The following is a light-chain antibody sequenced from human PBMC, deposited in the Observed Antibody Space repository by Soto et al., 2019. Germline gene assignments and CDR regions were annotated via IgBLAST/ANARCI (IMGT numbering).Light chain of an antibody. V-gene: IGKV1-27*01. Sequence: DIQLTQAPSSLPASVGGRVTITSRVNKGTSRYLNWYRQKPRKVPELLSYSASNLQSGVPSRFSGSGSGTDFTLTISSLKPEDDETYYGQRTYNAPITVGQGTRLEIK. CDR2: SAS. CDR1: KGTSRY. J-gene: IGKJ5*01. CDR3: QRTYNAPIT.